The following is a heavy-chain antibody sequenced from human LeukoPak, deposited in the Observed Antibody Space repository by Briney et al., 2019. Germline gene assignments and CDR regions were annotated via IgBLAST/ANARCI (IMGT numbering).Heavy chain of an antibody. D-gene: IGHD3-3*01. CDR1: GGSISSYY. Sequence: PSETLSLTCTVSGGSISSYYWSWIRQPPGKGLEWIGYIYYSGSTNYNPSLKSRVTISVDTSKNQFSLKLSSVTAADTAVYYCARWGVVPPYYYCGMDVWGQGTTVTVSS. V-gene: IGHV4-59*08. CDR2: IYYSGST. J-gene: IGHJ6*02. CDR3: ARWGVVPPYYYCGMDV.